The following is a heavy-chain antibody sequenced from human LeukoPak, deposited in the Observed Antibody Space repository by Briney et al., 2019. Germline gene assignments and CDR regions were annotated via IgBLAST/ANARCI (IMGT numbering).Heavy chain of an antibody. Sequence: GGSLRLSCEASEFPFDDYPQHWVRQAPGKGLEWVSLISWDGTSTYYGDSVKGRFTISRDNNKYSLYLQMNNLRPDDTALYYCAKGPDSSLVGAFDLWGQGTMATVSS. CDR1: EFPFDDYP. J-gene: IGHJ3*01. V-gene: IGHV3-43*01. CDR2: ISWDGTST. CDR3: AKGPDSSLVGAFDL. D-gene: IGHD5-18*01.